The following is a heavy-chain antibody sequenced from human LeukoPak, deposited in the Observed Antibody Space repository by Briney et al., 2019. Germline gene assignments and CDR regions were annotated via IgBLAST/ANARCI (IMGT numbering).Heavy chain of an antibody. D-gene: IGHD2-15*01. J-gene: IGHJ4*02. CDR1: GFIFSSYA. V-gene: IGHV3-23*01. CDR2: ISGSGGNT. CDR3: AKDLLRYCSGGSCYGNDY. Sequence: GGSLRLSCAASGFIFSSYAMSWVRQVPGKGLEWVSGISGSGGNTFYADSVKGRFTISRDNSKSTLSLQMNSLRAEDTAVYYCAKDLLRYCSGGSCYGNDYWGQGTLVTVSS.